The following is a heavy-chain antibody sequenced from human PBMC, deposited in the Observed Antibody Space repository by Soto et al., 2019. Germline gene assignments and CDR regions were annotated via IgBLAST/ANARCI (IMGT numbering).Heavy chain of an antibody. Sequence: QVQLQESGPGLVKPSQTLSLTCTVSGGSISSGGYYWSWIRQHPGKGLEWSGYIYYSGSTYYNPSLKSRVPISVDTSKNQFSLKLSSVTAADTAVYYCAIYDSSGSRGFQHWGQGTLVTVSS. CDR3: AIYDSSGSRGFQH. D-gene: IGHD3-22*01. J-gene: IGHJ1*01. CDR2: IYYSGST. CDR1: GGSISSGGYY. V-gene: IGHV4-31*03.